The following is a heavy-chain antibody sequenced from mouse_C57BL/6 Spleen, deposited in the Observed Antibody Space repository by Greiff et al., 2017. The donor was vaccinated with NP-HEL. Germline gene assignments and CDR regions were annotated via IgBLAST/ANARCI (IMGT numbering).Heavy chain of an antibody. J-gene: IGHJ3*01. CDR1: GYTFTDYE. D-gene: IGHD1-1*01. V-gene: IGHV1-15*01. Sequence: QVQLQQSGAELVRPGASVTLSCKASGYTFTDYEMHWVKQTPVHGLEWIGAIDPETGGTAYNQKFKGKAILTADKSSSTAYMELRSLTSEDSAVYYCTRPLYYYGSSYLFAYWGQGTLVTVSA. CDR2: IDPETGGT. CDR3: TRPLYYYGSSYLFAY.